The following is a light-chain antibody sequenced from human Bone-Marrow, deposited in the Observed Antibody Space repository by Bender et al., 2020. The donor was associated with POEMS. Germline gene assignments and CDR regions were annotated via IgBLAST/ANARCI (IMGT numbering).Light chain of an antibody. CDR1: DLGDKY. J-gene: IGLJ2*01. CDR2: QDT. V-gene: IGLV3-1*01. CDR3: QAWDTYSVI. Sequence: SYEVTQPPSVSVSPGQTASITCSGDDLGDKYVAWYQQKPGQSPLLVIYQDTKRPSGIPERFSGSNSGNTATLTISGTQAMDEADYYCQAWDTYSVIFGAGTKLTVL.